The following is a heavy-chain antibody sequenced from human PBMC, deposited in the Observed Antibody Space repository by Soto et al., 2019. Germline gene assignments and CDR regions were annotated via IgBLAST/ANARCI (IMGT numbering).Heavy chain of an antibody. CDR1: GYSFTSYW. D-gene: IGHD3-10*01. CDR3: ARLSNSYGSGSYYNEDY. CDR2: IYPGDSDT. Sequence: PGESLKISCKGSGYSFTSYWIGWVRQMPGKGLEWMGIIYPGDSDTRYSPSFQGQVTISADKSISTAYLQWSSLKASDTAMYYCARLSNSYGSGSYYNEDYWGQGTLVTVSS. J-gene: IGHJ4*02. V-gene: IGHV5-51*01.